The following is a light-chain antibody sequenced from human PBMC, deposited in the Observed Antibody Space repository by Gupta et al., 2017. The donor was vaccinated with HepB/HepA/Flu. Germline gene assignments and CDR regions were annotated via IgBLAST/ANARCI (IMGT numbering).Light chain of an antibody. CDR1: SSNIGSNY. CDR2: RNN. Sequence: QSVLTQSPSAPGPPGQRVTISCSGSSSNIGSNYVYWYQQLPGTAPKLLIYRNNQRPSGVPDRFSGSKSGTSASLAISGLRSEDEADYYCAAWDDSLSGPVFGGGTKLTVL. CDR3: AAWDDSLSGPV. J-gene: IGLJ2*01. V-gene: IGLV1-47*01.